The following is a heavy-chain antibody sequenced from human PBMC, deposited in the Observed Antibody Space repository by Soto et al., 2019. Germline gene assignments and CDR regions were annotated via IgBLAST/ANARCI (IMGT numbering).Heavy chain of an antibody. CDR1: GFTISGAW. J-gene: IGHJ4*02. CDR3: TTGSVEGY. Sequence: EVQLVESGGGLVKPGGSLRLSCAASGFTISGAWMNWVRQAPGKGLEWVGRIKTKTQGETTDYAAPVKGRFTISRDDSENTLSLHMNSLKIEDTAVYHCTTGSVEGYWGQGTLVTVSS. V-gene: IGHV3-15*07. D-gene: IGHD1-26*01. CDR2: IKTKTQGETT.